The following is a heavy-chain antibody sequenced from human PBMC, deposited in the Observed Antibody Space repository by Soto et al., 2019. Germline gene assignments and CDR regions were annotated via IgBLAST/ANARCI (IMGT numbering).Heavy chain of an antibody. CDR3: ARTYSSGWYGGIDY. V-gene: IGHV1-69*01. CDR2: IIPIFGTA. Sequence: QVQLVQSGAEVKKPGSSVKVSCKASGGTFSSYAISWVRQAPGQGLERMGGIIPIFGTANYAQKFQGRVTITADESTSTAYMELSSLRSEDTAVYYCARTYSSGWYGGIDYWGQGTLVTVSS. J-gene: IGHJ4*02. D-gene: IGHD6-19*01. CDR1: GGTFSSYA.